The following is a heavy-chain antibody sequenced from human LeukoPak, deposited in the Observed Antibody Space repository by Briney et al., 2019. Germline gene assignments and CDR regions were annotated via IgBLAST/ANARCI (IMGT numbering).Heavy chain of an antibody. CDR3: ARVGWSWAFDI. CDR1: GFTFSSYA. CDR2: ISYDGSNK. D-gene: IGHD3-3*01. J-gene: IGHJ3*02. Sequence: GRSLRLSCAASGFTFSSYAMHWVRQAPGKGPEWVAVISYDGSNKYYADSVKGRLTISRDNSKNTLYLQMNSLRAEDTAVYYCARVGWSWAFDIWGQGTMVTVSS. V-gene: IGHV3-30*04.